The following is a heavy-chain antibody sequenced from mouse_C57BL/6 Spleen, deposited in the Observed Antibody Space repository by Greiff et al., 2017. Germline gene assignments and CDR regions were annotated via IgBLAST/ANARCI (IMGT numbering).Heavy chain of an antibody. D-gene: IGHD1-1*01. CDR3: ARCAQDGSSPYWYFDV. J-gene: IGHJ1*03. V-gene: IGHV1-69*01. CDR1: GYTFTSYW. Sequence: VQLQQPGAELVMPGASVKLSCKASGYTFTSYWMHWVKQRPGQGLEWIGEIDPSDSYTNYNQKFKGKSTLTVDKSSSTAYMQLSSLTSEDSAVYYCARCAQDGSSPYWYFDVWGTGTTVTVSS. CDR2: IDPSDSYT.